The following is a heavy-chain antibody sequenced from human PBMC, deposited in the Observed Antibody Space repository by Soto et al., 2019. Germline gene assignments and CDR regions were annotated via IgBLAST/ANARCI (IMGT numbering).Heavy chain of an antibody. Sequence: QVQLVESGGGVVQPGNSLRLSCAASGFPFTAYGMHWVREGPGKGLEWVAVISYDGSNKFYADSVKGRFTISRDNSKNTLYLQMNSLRPEDTALYYCVGGQYYFDYRGQGTLVTFSS. CDR2: ISYDGSNK. J-gene: IGHJ4*02. D-gene: IGHD3-10*01. CDR3: VGGQYYFDY. CDR1: GFPFTAYG. V-gene: IGHV3-30*03.